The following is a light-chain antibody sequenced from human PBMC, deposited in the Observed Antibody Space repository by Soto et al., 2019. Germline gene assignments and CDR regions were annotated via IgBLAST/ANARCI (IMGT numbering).Light chain of an antibody. Sequence: QSALAQPASVSGSPGQSTTISCTGTSSDVGGYNYVSWYQQHPGKAPKLMIYEVSDRPSGVSNRFSGSKSGNTASLTISGLQAEDEADYYCSSYTITSTYVFGTGTKVTVL. CDR1: SSDVGGYNY. CDR3: SSYTITSTYV. J-gene: IGLJ1*01. CDR2: EVS. V-gene: IGLV2-14*01.